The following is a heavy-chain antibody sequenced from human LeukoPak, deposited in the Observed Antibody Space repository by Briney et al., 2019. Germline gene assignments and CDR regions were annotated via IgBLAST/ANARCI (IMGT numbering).Heavy chain of an antibody. D-gene: IGHD3-10*01. V-gene: IGHV3-23*01. J-gene: IGHJ4*02. CDR3: AKTSAGIRGGYFDY. CDR1: GFTFSSYA. Sequence: GGSLRLTCAASGFTFSSYAMSWVRQAPGKGLEWVALINDGGGNTYYAGSVKGRFTISRDHFKHTLFLQMSSLRPEDTAVYYCAKTSAGIRGGYFDYWGQGTLVTVSS. CDR2: INDGGGNT.